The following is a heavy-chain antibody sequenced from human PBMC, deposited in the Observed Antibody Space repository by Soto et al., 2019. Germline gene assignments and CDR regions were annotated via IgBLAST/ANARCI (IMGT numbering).Heavy chain of an antibody. CDR1: NDSISPYY. V-gene: IGHV4-59*08. J-gene: IGHJ4*02. CDR2: IYYSGST. D-gene: IGHD7-27*01. Sequence: QVQLQESGPGLVKPSETLSLTCTVSNDSISPYYWTWIRQPPGKGLEWIGFIYYSGSTNYNPALQSRVTISVDTSKNQFSLKMNSVTAADTAVYYCARPGRDWGALHYWGQGTLVTVSS. CDR3: ARPGRDWGALHY.